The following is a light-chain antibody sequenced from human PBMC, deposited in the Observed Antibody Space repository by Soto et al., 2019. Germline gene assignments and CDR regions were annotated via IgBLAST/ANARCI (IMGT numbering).Light chain of an antibody. Sequence: EIVLTQSPGTLSLSPGERATLSCRASQSVSTRNFAWYQQKPGQAPRLLIYGASSRATGIPDRFSGSGSGTDFTLTISRLEPEDSAVYYCQQYGSSPRTFGPGTKVDIK. CDR1: QSVSTRN. CDR3: QQYGSSPRT. V-gene: IGKV3-20*01. CDR2: GAS. J-gene: IGKJ3*01.